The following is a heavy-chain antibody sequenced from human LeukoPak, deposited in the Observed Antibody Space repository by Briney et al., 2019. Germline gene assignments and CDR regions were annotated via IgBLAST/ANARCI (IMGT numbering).Heavy chain of an antibody. Sequence: GGSLRLSCAASGFTFSSYSMNWVRQAPGKGLEWVSSISSSSSYIYYADSVKGRFTISRDNAKNSLYLQMNSLRAEDTAVYYCARSLVRSYYYGMDVWGQGTTVTVSS. D-gene: IGHD4-17*01. V-gene: IGHV3-21*04. J-gene: IGHJ6*02. CDR2: ISSSSSYI. CDR3: ARSLVRSYYYGMDV. CDR1: GFTFSSYS.